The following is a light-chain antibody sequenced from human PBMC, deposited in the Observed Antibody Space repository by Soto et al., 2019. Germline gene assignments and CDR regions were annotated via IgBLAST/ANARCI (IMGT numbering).Light chain of an antibody. J-gene: IGKJ2*01. Sequence: EIVMTQSPATLSVSPGERVTISCRASQSIADNLAWFQQKSGQAHRLLIHGAFKRATGVPVRFTGSGSGTEFTLTISSLQSEDSAIYYCQQYHNGPPQYTFGQGTKVQIK. CDR1: QSIADN. CDR2: GAF. V-gene: IGKV3-15*01. CDR3: QQYHNGPPQYT.